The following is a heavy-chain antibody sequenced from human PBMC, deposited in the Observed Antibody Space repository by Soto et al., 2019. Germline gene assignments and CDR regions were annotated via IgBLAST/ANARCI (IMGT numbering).Heavy chain of an antibody. CDR2: ITGSGAST. D-gene: IGHD5-12*01. V-gene: IGHV3-23*01. J-gene: IGHJ4*02. Sequence: EVQLLESGGGLVQPGGSLRLSCAASGFTFTTYTMSCVRQAPGKGLEWVSAITGSGASTDYADSVKGRFTISRDNSKNTLYLQMNSLRAEDTAVYYCAKNSAATIRVGYDYWGQGTLVTVSS. CDR3: AKNSAATIRVGYDY. CDR1: GFTFTTYT.